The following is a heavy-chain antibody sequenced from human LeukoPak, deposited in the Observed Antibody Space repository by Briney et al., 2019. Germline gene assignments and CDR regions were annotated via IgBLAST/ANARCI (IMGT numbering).Heavy chain of an antibody. CDR2: ISSSSSYI. J-gene: IGHJ6*03. CDR1: GFTFSSYS. CDR3: ARDPVVIRPPGFDYYMDV. D-gene: IGHD3-22*01. V-gene: IGHV3-21*05. Sequence: GGSLRLSCAASGFTFSSYSMNWVRQAPGKGLEWVSYISSSSSYIYYADSVKGRFTISRDNAKNSLYLQMNSLRAEDTAVYYCARDPVVIRPPGFDYYMDVWGKGTTVTVSS.